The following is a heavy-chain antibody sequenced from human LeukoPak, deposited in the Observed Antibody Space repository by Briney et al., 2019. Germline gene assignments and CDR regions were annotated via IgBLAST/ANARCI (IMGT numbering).Heavy chain of an antibody. CDR2: ISYDGSNI. CDR3: ARDWSTGSAWCYFDY. D-gene: IGHD1-26*01. CDR1: GFTFSRYA. V-gene: IGHV3-30-3*01. J-gene: IGHJ4*02. Sequence: QPGGSLRLSCAASGFTFSRYAMYWVRQAPGKGLDWVAAISYDGSNIYHADSVKGRFTISRDNSKNTVYLQMNSLRAEDTAVYYCARDWSTGSAWCYFDYWGQGTLVTVSS.